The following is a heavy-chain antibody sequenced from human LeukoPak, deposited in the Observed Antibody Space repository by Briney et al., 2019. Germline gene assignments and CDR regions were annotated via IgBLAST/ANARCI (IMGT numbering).Heavy chain of an antibody. D-gene: IGHD3-10*01. CDR2: MNPNSGNT. CDR1: GYTFTSYD. CDR3: ARVTGGSGSYYFDY. V-gene: IGHV1-8*01. Sequence: ASVKVSCKASGYTFTSYDINWVRQATGQGLEWMGWMNPNSGNTGYAQKFQGRVTMTRNTSTSTAYMELRSLRSDDTAVYYCARVTGGSGSYYFDYWGQGTLVTVSS. J-gene: IGHJ4*02.